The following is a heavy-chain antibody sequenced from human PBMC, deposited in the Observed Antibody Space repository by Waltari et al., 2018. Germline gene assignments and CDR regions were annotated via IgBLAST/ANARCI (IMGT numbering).Heavy chain of an antibody. D-gene: IGHD3-3*01. J-gene: IGHJ4*02. V-gene: IGHV1-24*01. CDR3: ATGDKYDPLDY. Sequence: QVQLVQSGAEVKKPGASVKVSCKVSGYTLTELSMHWVRQAPGKGLEWMGGFDHEDGETNDEQKVQGRFTVTEDTSTDTAYMELSSLRSEDTAGYYCATGDKYDPLDYWGQGTLVTVSS. CDR2: FDHEDGET. CDR1: GYTLTELS.